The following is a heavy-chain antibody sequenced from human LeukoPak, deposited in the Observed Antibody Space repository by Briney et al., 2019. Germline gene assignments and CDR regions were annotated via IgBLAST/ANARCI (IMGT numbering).Heavy chain of an antibody. V-gene: IGHV3-21*01. CDR3: ARDKLKYCSGGSCYSGHYLDY. J-gene: IGHJ4*02. Sequence: PGGSLRLSCVGSGFTFTSYSMNWVRQAPGKGLEWVSYISSTGTYIYYADSVKGRFTISRDNSKITLYLQMNSLRAEDTAVYYCARDKLKYCSGGSCYSGHYLDYWGQGTLVTVSS. CDR1: GFTFTSYS. CDR2: ISSTGTYI. D-gene: IGHD2-15*01.